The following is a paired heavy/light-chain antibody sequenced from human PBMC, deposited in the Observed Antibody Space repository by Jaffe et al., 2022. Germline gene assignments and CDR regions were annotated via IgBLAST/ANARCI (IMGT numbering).Light chain of an antibody. CDR2: SAS. V-gene: IGKV3-20*01. Sequence: EVVLTQSPGILSLFPGERATLSCRASQNVFTSLAWYQQKPGQAPRLLIYSASSRATGIPDRFSGSGSGTDFTLTISRLEPEDFAVYSCQQYYSSPPLTFGGGTKVEIK. CDR1: QNVFTS. CDR3: QQYYSSPPLT. J-gene: IGKJ4*01.
Heavy chain of an antibody. CDR3: ASHGGAAAAGKVFDF. Sequence: EVHLVESGGGLVQPGGSLRLSCATSEFTFSDHDMDWVRQAPGKGLEWVGRIRDKADSYTTEYAASVKGRFTISRDDSKNSVYLQMNSLKTEDTAVYYCASHGGAAAAGKVFDFWGQGTLVTVSS. J-gene: IGHJ4*02. V-gene: IGHV3-72*01. CDR2: IRDKADSYTT. CDR1: EFTFSDHD. D-gene: IGHD6-13*01.